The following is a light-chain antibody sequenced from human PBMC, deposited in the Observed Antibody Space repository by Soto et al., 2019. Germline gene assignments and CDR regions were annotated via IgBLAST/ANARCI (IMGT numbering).Light chain of an antibody. V-gene: IGLV2-14*01. CDR3: SSYTSDWGV. CDR1: SSDVGGYDF. Sequence: QSALTQPASVSGSVGQSITISCTGTSSDVGGYDFVSWYQHHPGKAPKLIIYEVRTRPSGVSDRFSGSKSGNTASLTISGLQAEDEADYYCSSYTSDWGVFGTGTKVT. CDR2: EVR. J-gene: IGLJ1*01.